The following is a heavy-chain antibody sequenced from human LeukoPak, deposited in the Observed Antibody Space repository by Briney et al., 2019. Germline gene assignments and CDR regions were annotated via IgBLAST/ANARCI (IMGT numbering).Heavy chain of an antibody. V-gene: IGHV1-2*02. J-gene: IGHJ1*01. CDR1: GYTFTGYY. D-gene: IGHD3-10*01. CDR2: INPNSGGT. Sequence: ASVKVSCKASGYTFTGYYMHWVRQAPGQGLEWMGWINPNSGGTNYAQKFQGRVTMTRDTSISTAYMELSRLRSDDTAVYYCARSRGPLWFGELFWCFQHWGQGTLVTVSS. CDR3: ARSRGPLWFGELFWCFQH.